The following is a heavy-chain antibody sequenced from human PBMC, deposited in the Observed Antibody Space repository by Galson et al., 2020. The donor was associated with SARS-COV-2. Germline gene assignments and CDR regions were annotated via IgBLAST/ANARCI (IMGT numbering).Heavy chain of an antibody. Sequence: ASVQVSCKASGYSFTDYYIHWVRQAPGQGLEWMGWINPNSGGTNYAQKFQGRVTMTRDTSISTVYMELSRLRSDDTAVYYCARNHGRSPPPPYYYYYGMDVWGQGTTVTVSS. D-gene: IGHD1-26*01. V-gene: IGHV1-2*02. CDR1: GYSFTDYY. J-gene: IGHJ6*02. CDR3: ARNHGRSPPPPYYYYYGMDV. CDR2: INPNSGGT.